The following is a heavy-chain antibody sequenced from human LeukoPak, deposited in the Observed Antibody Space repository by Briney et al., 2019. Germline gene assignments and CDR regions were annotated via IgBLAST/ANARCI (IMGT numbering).Heavy chain of an antibody. CDR3: ARDSSPRYSGYDWVY. J-gene: IGHJ4*02. CDR2: INQGGSQT. Sequence: GGSLRLSCTTSGFAFSDYWMSWVRQAPGKGLEWLAIINQGGSQTSYVDSVRGRFTVSRDNAKNSLYLQMNSLRADDTAVYYCARDSSPRYSGYDWVYWGRGTLVTVSS. CDR1: GFAFSDYW. V-gene: IGHV3-7*01. D-gene: IGHD5-12*01.